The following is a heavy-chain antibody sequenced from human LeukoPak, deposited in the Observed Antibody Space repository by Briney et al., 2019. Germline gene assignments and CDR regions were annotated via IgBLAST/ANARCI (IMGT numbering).Heavy chain of an antibody. V-gene: IGHV5-51*01. D-gene: IGHD1-1*01. J-gene: IGHJ4*02. CDR3: ATSWNEVYVYDY. Sequence: GESLKISCKGSGYDFPSYWIAWVRQVPGRGLEWMGIIYPGDSDTKYSPAFQGQVTISADKSINTAYLQWSSLKASDTAMYYCATSWNEVYVYDYWGQGTLVTVSS. CDR2: IYPGDSDT. CDR1: GYDFPSYW.